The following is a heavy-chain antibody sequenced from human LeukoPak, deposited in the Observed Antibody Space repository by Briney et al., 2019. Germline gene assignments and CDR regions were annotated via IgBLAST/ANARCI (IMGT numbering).Heavy chain of an antibody. Sequence: SVKVSCKASGGTFTSYTISWVRQAPGQGLEWMGRIIPILGIANYAQNFQGTVTITADTSTSTAYMELSSLRSDDTAVYYCARDEGSYHGDYFDYWGQGTLVTVSS. D-gene: IGHD1-26*01. CDR2: IIPILGIA. V-gene: IGHV1-69*10. CDR3: ARDEGSYHGDYFDY. J-gene: IGHJ4*02. CDR1: GGTFTSYT.